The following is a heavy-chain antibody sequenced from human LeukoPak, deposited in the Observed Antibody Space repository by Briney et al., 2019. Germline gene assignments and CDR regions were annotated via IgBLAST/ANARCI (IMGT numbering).Heavy chain of an antibody. V-gene: IGHV7-4-1*02. J-gene: IGHJ4*02. CDR1: GYTFTTYA. D-gene: IGHD6-13*01. CDR3: ARDRVGIAAAGSGGSFNY. Sequence: GASVKVSCKASGYTFTTYAMNWVRQAPGQGLEWMGWINTNTGNPTYAQGFTGRFVFSLDTSVSTAYLQISSLKAEDTAVYYCARDRVGIAAAGSGGSFNYWGQGTLVTVSS. CDR2: INTNTGNP.